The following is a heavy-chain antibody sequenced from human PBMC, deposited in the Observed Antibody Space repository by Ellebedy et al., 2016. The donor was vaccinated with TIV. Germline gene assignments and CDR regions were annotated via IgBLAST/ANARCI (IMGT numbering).Heavy chain of an antibody. CDR2: ISSSSSYI. CDR3: AKTVSISTGYIATAYSIDY. D-gene: IGHD3-9*01. V-gene: IGHV3-21*05. CDR1: GFTFSSYS. Sequence: GGSLRLXXAASGFTFSSYSMNWVRQAPGKGLEWVSYISSSSSYIYYADSVKGRFTISRDRTKDTLYLQMNSLTADDTAVYYCAKTVSISTGYIATAYSIDYWGQGTLVTVSS. J-gene: IGHJ4*02.